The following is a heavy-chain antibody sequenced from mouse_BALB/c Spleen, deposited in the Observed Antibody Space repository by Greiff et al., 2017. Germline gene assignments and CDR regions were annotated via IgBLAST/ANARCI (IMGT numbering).Heavy chain of an antibody. J-gene: IGHJ4*01. Sequence: VQLQQPGAELVRPGASVKLSCKASGYTFTSYWINWVKQRPGQGLEWIGNIYPSDSYTNYNQKFKDKATLTVDKSSSTAYMQLSSPTSEDSAVYYCTRKGWDPHYAMDYWGQGTSVTVSS. V-gene: IGHV1-69*02. CDR1: GYTFTSYW. D-gene: IGHD3-3*01. CDR2: IYPSDSYT. CDR3: TRKGWDPHYAMDY.